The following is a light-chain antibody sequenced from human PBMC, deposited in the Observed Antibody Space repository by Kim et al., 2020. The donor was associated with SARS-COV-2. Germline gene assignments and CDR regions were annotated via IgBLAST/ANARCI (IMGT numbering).Light chain of an antibody. CDR1: SSDVGTYNY. J-gene: IGLJ3*02. V-gene: IGLV2-14*03. CDR2: DVT. Sequence: GQSITISCTGTSSDVGTYNYVSWYQQHPGKAPKLMIYDVTDRPSGVSNRFSGSKSGNTASLTISGLQAEDEADYYCSSYTRSSTWVFGGGTKLTVL. CDR3: SSYTRSSTWV.